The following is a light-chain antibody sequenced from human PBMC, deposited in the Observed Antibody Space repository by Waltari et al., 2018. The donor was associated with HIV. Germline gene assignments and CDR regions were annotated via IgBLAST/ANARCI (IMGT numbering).Light chain of an antibody. CDR1: QPIGRF. J-gene: IGKJ4*01. CDR2: SAS. V-gene: IGKV1-39*01. Sequence: DIEMTQSPSSLSASIGDRVTITCRASQPIGRFLNWYQQKPGKAPNLLIYSASSLQGGISSRFSGSGSGTEFTLTISSLQREDFASYYCQQSYSFPALTFGGGTKVEIK. CDR3: QQSYSFPALT.